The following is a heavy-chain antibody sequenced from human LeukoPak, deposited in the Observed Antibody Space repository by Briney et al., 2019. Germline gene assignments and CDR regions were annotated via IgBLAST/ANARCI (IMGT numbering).Heavy chain of an antibody. CDR3: AKDGPPYIAAAGYVDY. Sequence: PGGSLRLSCAASGFTFSSYGMHWVRQAPGKGLEWVAFIRYDGSNKYYADSVKGRFTISRDNSKNTLYLQMNSLRAEDTAVYYCAKDGPPYIAAAGYVDYWGQGTLVTVSS. V-gene: IGHV3-30*02. D-gene: IGHD6-13*01. CDR1: GFTFSSYG. CDR2: IRYDGSNK. J-gene: IGHJ4*02.